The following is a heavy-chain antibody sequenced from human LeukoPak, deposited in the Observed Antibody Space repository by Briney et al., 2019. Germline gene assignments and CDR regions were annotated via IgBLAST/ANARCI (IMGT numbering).Heavy chain of an antibody. CDR2: INHSGST. Sequence: SETLSLTCAVYDGSFSGYYWSWIRQPPGKGLEWIGEINHSGSTNYNPSLKSRVTISVDTSKNQFSLKLSSVTAADTAVYYCARAVYYYDSSGSKGGYYMDVWGKGTTVTVSS. V-gene: IGHV4-34*01. D-gene: IGHD3-22*01. CDR1: DGSFSGYY. CDR3: ARAVYYYDSSGSKGGYYMDV. J-gene: IGHJ6*03.